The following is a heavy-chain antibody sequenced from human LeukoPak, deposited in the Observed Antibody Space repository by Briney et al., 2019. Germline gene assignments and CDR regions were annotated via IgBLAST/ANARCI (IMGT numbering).Heavy chain of an antibody. V-gene: IGHV3-7*05. CDR1: GFTFSNFW. D-gene: IGHD1-1*01. Sequence: GGSPRLSCEASGFTFSNFWMSWVRQAPGKGLEWAASIRQDGIERKYVDSVGGRFTISRDNAVNSVYLEMNSLRDEDTAVYYCARVANWDLDYWGQGTLVTVSS. J-gene: IGHJ4*02. CDR2: IRQDGIER. CDR3: ARVANWDLDY.